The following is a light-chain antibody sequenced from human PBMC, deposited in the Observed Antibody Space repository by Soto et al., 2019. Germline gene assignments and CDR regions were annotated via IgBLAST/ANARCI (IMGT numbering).Light chain of an antibody. Sequence: DVQMTQSPSSLSAFVGDRVTITCRASQAIAPYLAWFQQKPGKVPKLLIYATSTLQSGGPSRFSGSGSGTDFTLAISSLQPEDVGTYYCQKYNSAPLTFGGGTKVEIK. CDR3: QKYNSAPLT. CDR2: ATS. V-gene: IGKV1-27*01. J-gene: IGKJ4*01. CDR1: QAIAPY.